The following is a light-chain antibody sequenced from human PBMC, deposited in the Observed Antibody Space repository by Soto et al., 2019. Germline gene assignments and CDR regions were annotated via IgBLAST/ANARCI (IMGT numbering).Light chain of an antibody. CDR3: QQYGSSPRT. J-gene: IGKJ1*01. CDR1: QSVSSNY. V-gene: IGKV3-20*01. Sequence: EIVLTQSPGTLSLSPGERATLSCRASQSVSSNYLAWYQQKPGQAPRLLIYGASTRATGIPDRFSGSGSGTAFTLTISRLEPEDFAVDYCQQYGSSPRTFGQGTKVEIK. CDR2: GAS.